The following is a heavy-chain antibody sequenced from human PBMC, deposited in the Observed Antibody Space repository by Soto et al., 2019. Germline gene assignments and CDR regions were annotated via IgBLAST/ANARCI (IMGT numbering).Heavy chain of an antibody. CDR3: ARIIGYCRNNDCSWTFDS. J-gene: IGHJ3*02. D-gene: IGHD2-2*03. CDR1: GYIFIASW. CDR2: FYPGDSTS. V-gene: IGHV5-51*07. Sequence: GHSLKISDRPSGYIFIASWVALVHQQPGKGLEWMGTFYPGDSTSTYSPSFQGQVTISVDKSISTAYLHLSSLKASDTAMYYCARIIGYCRNNDCSWTFDSWGQGTTVTVSS.